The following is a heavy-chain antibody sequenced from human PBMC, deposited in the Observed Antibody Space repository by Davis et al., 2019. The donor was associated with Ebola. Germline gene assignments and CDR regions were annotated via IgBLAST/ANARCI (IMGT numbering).Heavy chain of an antibody. J-gene: IGHJ6*02. V-gene: IGHV5-51*01. D-gene: IGHD6-6*01. CDR2: IYPGDSDT. CDR3: ARLPRIAARPVYYGMDV. Sequence: GESLKISCKGSGYIFANYWIAWVRQMPGKGLEWMGIIYPGDSDTRYSPSFQGQVTISADKSISTAYLQWRSLKASDTAMYYCARLPRIAARPVYYGMDVWGQGTTVAVSS. CDR1: GYIFANYW.